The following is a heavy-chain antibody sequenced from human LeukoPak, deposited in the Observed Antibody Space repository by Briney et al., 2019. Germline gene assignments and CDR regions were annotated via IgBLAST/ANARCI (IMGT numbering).Heavy chain of an antibody. Sequence: GSVKVSCKASGYTFTGDYMHWVRQAPGQGLEWMGIINPSGGSTSYAQKFQGRVTMTRDTSTSTVYMELSSLRSDDTAVYYCARDGSSSSAIDYWGQGTLVTVSS. CDR1: GYTFTGDY. D-gene: IGHD6-6*01. CDR2: INPSGGST. J-gene: IGHJ4*02. V-gene: IGHV1-46*01. CDR3: ARDGSSSSAIDY.